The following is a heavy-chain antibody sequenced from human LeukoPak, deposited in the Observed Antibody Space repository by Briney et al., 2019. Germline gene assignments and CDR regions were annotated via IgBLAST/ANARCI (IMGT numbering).Heavy chain of an antibody. CDR2: ISAYNGNT. CDR1: GYTFTSYG. J-gene: IGHJ4*02. D-gene: IGHD1-1*01. V-gene: IGHV1-18*04. CDR3: ARDNQRYNWNDGGWHYFDY. Sequence: ASVKVSCKASGYTFTSYGISWVRQAPGQGLEWMGWISAYNGNTNYAQKLQGRVTMTTDTSTSTAYMELRSLRSDDTAVYYCARDNQRYNWNDGGWHYFDYWGQETLVTVSS.